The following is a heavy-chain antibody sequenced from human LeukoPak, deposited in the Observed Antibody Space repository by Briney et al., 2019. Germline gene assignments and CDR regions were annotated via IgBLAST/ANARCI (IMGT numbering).Heavy chain of an antibody. CDR3: ARVRKASSGWYYYFDY. CDR1: GFTFSSYW. Sequence: GGSLRLSCAASGFTFSSYWMSWVRQAPGKGLEWVANIKQDGSEKYYVDSVKGRFTISRDNAKNSLYLQMNSLRAEDTAVYYCARVRKASSGWYYYFDYWGQGTLVTVSS. J-gene: IGHJ4*02. CDR2: IKQDGSEK. V-gene: IGHV3-7*01. D-gene: IGHD6-19*01.